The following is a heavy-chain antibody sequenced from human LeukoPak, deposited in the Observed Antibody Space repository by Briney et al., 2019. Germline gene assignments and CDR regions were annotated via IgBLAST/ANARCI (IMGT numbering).Heavy chain of an antibody. D-gene: IGHD3-16*01. CDR3: ARVGTGDHNPRRSHGFDI. V-gene: IGHV1-2*02. J-gene: IGHJ3*02. CDR1: GYSFSFFY. CDR2: INPNSGGT. Sequence: ASVRVSCKASGYSFSFFYIHWVRQAPGQGLEWMGWINPNSGGTNYAQKFQGRVTMTRDTSIDTASMELTSLASDDTATYYCARVGTGDHNPRRSHGFDIWGQGTVVTVSS.